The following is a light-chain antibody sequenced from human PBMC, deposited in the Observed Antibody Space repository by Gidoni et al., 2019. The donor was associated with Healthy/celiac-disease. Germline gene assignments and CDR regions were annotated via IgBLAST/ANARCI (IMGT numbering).Light chain of an antibody. Sequence: DNKMTQSRSSLSASVGDRVTITCRASQSMSSYLNWYQQKPGKAPKLLIYAASSLQSGVPSRFSGSGSGTDFTLTISSLQPEDFATYYCQQSYSTPRWTFGQGTKVEIK. V-gene: IGKV1-39*01. CDR1: QSMSSY. CDR2: AAS. J-gene: IGKJ1*01. CDR3: QQSYSTPRWT.